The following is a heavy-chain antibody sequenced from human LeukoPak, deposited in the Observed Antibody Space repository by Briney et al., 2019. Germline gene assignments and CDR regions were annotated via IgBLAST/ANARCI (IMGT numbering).Heavy chain of an antibody. D-gene: IGHD2-2*01. Sequence: PGGSLRLSCAASGFTFSSYGMHWVRQAPGEGLEWVAVLSYDGSNKYYADSVKGRFTISRDNSRNTLYLQMNSLRAEDTAMYYCASVPAATQYAFDYWGQGTLVTVSS. CDR1: GFTFSSYG. CDR2: LSYDGSNK. J-gene: IGHJ4*02. V-gene: IGHV3-30*03. CDR3: ASVPAATQYAFDY.